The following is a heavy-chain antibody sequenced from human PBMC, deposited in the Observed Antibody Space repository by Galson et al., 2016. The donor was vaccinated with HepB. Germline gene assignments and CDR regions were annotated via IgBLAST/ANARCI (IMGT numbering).Heavy chain of an antibody. D-gene: IGHD2-2*02. CDR3: TTGYCSGTRCFTDPFDY. J-gene: IGHJ4*02. V-gene: IGHV3-15*01. CDR1: GFTFKNAW. CDR2: IKRKSDGGTT. Sequence: LRLSCAASGFTFKNAWMSWVRQAPGKGLEWVGRIKRKSDGGTTDYAAPVKGRFTISRDGSKDTLYLQMNSLKTADTALYYCTTGYCSGTRCFTDPFDYWGQGTLVTVSS.